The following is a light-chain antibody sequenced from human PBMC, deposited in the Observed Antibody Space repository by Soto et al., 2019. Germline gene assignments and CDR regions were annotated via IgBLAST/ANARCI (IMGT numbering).Light chain of an antibody. V-gene: IGKV3-20*01. CDR3: QQYGTSPPMT. CDR2: GAS. Sequence: EMVLTQSPGTLSLSPGERATLSCRASQSISSSYLAWYQQKPGQAPRLLIYGASSRATGIPDRFSGSGSGTDFTLTISRLAPEDFAVYSCQQYGTSPPMTFGQGTKLEIK. J-gene: IGKJ2*01. CDR1: QSISSSY.